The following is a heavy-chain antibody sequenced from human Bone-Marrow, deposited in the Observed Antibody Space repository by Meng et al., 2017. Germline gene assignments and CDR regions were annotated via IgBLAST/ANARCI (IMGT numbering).Heavy chain of an antibody. Sequence: QVGESWVGLVQHGGSLRLSCVAVGFTFSSYTMTWVRRAPGKGLEWVSVIGSGGDPYYADSVKGRFTISRDNSKITLYLQMNSLRAEDTAVYYCARALSSGYVDYWGQGTLVTVSS. V-gene: IGHV3-23*04. J-gene: IGHJ4*02. CDR2: IGSGGDP. CDR3: ARALSSGYVDY. CDR1: GFTFSSYT. D-gene: IGHD3-22*01.